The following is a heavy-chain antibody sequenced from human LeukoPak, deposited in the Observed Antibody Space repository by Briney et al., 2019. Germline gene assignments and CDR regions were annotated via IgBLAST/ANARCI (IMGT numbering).Heavy chain of an antibody. CDR2: IYHSGST. CDR1: GGSISGSSYY. CDR3: ARSRDYYDSSGYYRY. Sequence: NPSETLSLTCTVSGGSISGSSYYWSWIRQPPGKGLEWIGYIYHSGSTYYNPSLKSRVTISVDRSKNQFSLKLSSVTAADTAVYYCARSRDYYDSSGYYRYWGQGTLVTVSS. J-gene: IGHJ4*02. D-gene: IGHD3-22*01. V-gene: IGHV4-30-2*01.